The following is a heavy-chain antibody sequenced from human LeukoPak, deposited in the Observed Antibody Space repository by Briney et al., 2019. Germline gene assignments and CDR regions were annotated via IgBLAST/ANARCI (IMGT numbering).Heavy chain of an antibody. CDR2: ISYDGSNK. Sequence: GRSLRLSCAASGFTFSSYGMHWVRQAPGKGLEWVAVISYDGSNKYYADSVKGRFTISRDNSKDTLYLQMNSLRAEDTAVYYCAKAGDIVVVVAAFDYWGQGTLVTVSS. V-gene: IGHV3-30*18. D-gene: IGHD2-15*01. CDR1: GFTFSSYG. J-gene: IGHJ4*02. CDR3: AKAGDIVVVVAAFDY.